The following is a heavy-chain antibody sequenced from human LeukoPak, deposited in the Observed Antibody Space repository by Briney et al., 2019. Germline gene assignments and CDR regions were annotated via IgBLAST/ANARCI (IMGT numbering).Heavy chain of an antibody. CDR3: ARRIVVVITYFDY. CDR2: IYYSGST. CDR1: GGSISSSSYY. Sequence: SETLSLTCTVSGGSISSSSYYWRWIRQPPGKGLEWIGSIYYSGSTYYNPSLKSRVTISVDTSKNQFSLKLSSVPAADTAVYYCARRIVVVITYFDYRGQGTLVTVSS. J-gene: IGHJ4*02. V-gene: IGHV4-39*01. D-gene: IGHD3-22*01.